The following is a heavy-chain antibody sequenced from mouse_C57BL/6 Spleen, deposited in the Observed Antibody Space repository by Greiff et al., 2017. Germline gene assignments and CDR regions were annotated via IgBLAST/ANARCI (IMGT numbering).Heavy chain of an antibody. CDR1: GFTFSSYA. J-gene: IGHJ2*01. V-gene: IGHV5-4*03. CDR3: ARVGVTTVVEAPYFDY. CDR2: ISDGGSYT. D-gene: IGHD1-1*01. Sequence: EVKLVESGGGLVKPGGSLKLSCAASGFTFSSYAMSWVRQTPEKRLEWVATISDGGSYTYYPDNVKGRFTISRDNAKNNLYLQMSHLKSEDTAMYYCARVGVTTVVEAPYFDYWGQGTTLTVSS.